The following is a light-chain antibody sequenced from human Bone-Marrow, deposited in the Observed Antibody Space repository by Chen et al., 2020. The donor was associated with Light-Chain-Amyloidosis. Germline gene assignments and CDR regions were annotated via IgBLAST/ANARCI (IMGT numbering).Light chain of an antibody. CDR3: SAYTIANTLV. CDR1: SSDVGGDNH. J-gene: IGLJ1*01. Sequence: QSALTQPASVSGSPGQSITISCTGTSSDVGGDNHVSWYQTHPDKAPELMIYEVTNRPSWVPDRFSGSKSDNTASLTIAGLQTEDEADYVCSAYTIANTLVFGSGTRVTVL. CDR2: EVT. V-gene: IGLV2-14*01.